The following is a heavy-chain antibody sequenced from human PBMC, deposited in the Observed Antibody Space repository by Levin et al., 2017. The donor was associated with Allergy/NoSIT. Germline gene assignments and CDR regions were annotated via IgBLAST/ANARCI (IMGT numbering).Heavy chain of an antibody. Sequence: LSLTCAASGFTFSSYGMHWVRQAPGKGLEWVAVIWYDGSNKYYADSVKGRFTISRDNSKNTLYLQMNSLRAEDTAVYYCARDPNRGYYYYYMDVWGKGTTVTVSS. CDR1: GFTFSSYG. V-gene: IGHV3-33*01. J-gene: IGHJ6*03. CDR2: IWYDGSNK. D-gene: IGHD7-27*01. CDR3: ARDPNRGYYYYYMDV.